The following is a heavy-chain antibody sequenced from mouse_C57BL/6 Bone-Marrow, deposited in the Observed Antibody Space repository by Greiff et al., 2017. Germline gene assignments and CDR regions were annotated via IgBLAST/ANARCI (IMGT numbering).Heavy chain of an antibody. J-gene: IGHJ3*01. CDR1: GYIFTSYW. CDR2: IDPSDSET. Sequence: QVQLQQPGAELVRPGSSVKLSCKASGYIFTSYWMHWVKQRPIQGLEWIGNIDPSDSETHYNQKFKDKATLTVDKSSSTAYMQLSSLTSEDSAVYYCARWGSGYAYWGQGTLVTVSA. CDR3: ARWGSGYAY. D-gene: IGHD3-2*02. V-gene: IGHV1-52*01.